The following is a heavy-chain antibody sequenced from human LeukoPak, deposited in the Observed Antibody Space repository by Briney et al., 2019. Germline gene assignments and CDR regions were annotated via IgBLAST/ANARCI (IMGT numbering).Heavy chain of an antibody. J-gene: IGHJ4*02. Sequence: PGGALRLSRAASRVTVISHDMTWVRQAPGEGLEWVSVLYSDGNTKYADSVQGRFTISRDNSKNTLYLEMNSLSPDDTAVYYCARGVEPLAANTLAYWGQGTLVTVSS. CDR1: RVTVISHD. V-gene: IGHV3-53*01. CDR3: ARGVEPLAANTLAY. D-gene: IGHD1-14*01. CDR2: LYSDGNT.